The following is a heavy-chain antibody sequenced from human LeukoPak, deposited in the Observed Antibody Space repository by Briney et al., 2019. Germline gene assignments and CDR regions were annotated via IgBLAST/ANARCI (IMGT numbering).Heavy chain of an antibody. CDR2: VYPGDSDT. J-gene: IGHJ4*02. CDR1: GYSFPYYW. CDR3: ARLGVQHTSFDY. V-gene: IGHV5-51*01. D-gene: IGHD6-13*01. Sequence: GESLKISCKGSGYSFPYYWIGWVRHMPGKGLQWMGIVYPGDSDTRCSPSFQGQVTIYADKSISTAYLRWSSLKASVTAMYYCARLGVQHTSFDYWGQGTLVTVS.